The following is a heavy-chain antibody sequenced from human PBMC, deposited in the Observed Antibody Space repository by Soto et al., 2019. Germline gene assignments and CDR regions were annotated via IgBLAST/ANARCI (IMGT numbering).Heavy chain of an antibody. J-gene: IGHJ4*02. CDR1: GVTFSNYG. D-gene: IGHD3-3*01. Sequence: QVQLVQSGAEVKKPGSSVKVSCKTSGVTFSNYGFSWVRQARGQGLEWMGGIIATFGTADYPQKFQDRVTITADISTSTIYMELSRLRSEDTAVYYCVRPGDVAALDRKYDLHSWGQGTQVTVSS. CDR3: VRPGDVAALDRKYDLHS. CDR2: IIATFGTA. V-gene: IGHV1-69*06.